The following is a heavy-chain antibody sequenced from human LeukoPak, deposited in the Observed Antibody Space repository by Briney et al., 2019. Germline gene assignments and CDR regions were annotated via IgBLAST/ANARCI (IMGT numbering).Heavy chain of an antibody. CDR3: AKLIVGATPLGSYFDY. Sequence: GGSLRLSCAASGFTFSSYAMSWVRQAPGEGLERVSAISGSGGSTYYADSVKGRFTISRDNSKNTLYLQMNSLRAEDTAVYYCAKLIVGATPLGSYFDYWGQGTLVTVSS. D-gene: IGHD1-26*01. V-gene: IGHV3-23*01. CDR2: ISGSGGST. J-gene: IGHJ4*02. CDR1: GFTFSSYA.